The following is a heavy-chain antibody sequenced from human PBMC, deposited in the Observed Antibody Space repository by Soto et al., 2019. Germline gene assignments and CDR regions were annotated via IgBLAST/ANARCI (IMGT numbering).Heavy chain of an antibody. V-gene: IGHV1-69*06. J-gene: IGHJ4*02. CDR1: GGTFSSYA. CDR3: ARGPLGYYDGSGYLSYPPHFDY. D-gene: IGHD3-22*01. CDR2: IIPIFGTA. Sequence: GASVKVSCKASGGTFSSYAISWVRQAPGQGLEWMGGIIPIFGTANYAQKFQGRVTITADKSTSTAYMELSSLRSEDTAVYYCARGPLGYYDGSGYLSYPPHFDYWGQGTLVTVSS.